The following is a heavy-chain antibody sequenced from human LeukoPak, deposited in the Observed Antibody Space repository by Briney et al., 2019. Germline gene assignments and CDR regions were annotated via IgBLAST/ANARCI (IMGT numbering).Heavy chain of an antibody. J-gene: IGHJ4*02. CDR2: IWSDGSYK. D-gene: IGHD3-22*01. CDR1: GFTFSIYG. CDR3: TREASKGYYDTSGYYYDY. Sequence: PGRSLRLSCAASGFTFSIYGMHWVRQAPGKGLEWVAVIWSDGSYKNYADSVKGRFSISRDNSKNTLYLQMNSLRADDTAVYYCTREASKGYYDTSGYYYDYWGQGTLVTVSS. V-gene: IGHV3-33*01.